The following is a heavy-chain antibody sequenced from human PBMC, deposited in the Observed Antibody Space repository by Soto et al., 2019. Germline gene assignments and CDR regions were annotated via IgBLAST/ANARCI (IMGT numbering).Heavy chain of an antibody. D-gene: IGHD3-3*01. V-gene: IGHV3-7*01. CDR2: IKQDGSEK. Sequence: LRLSCAASGFTFSSYWMSWVRQAPGKGLEWVANIKQDGSEKYYVDSVKGRFTISRDNAKNPLYLQMNSLRAEDTAVYYCARVRLPVFGVVTPYFDYWGQGTLVTVSS. J-gene: IGHJ4*02. CDR1: GFTFSSYW. CDR3: ARVRLPVFGVVTPYFDY.